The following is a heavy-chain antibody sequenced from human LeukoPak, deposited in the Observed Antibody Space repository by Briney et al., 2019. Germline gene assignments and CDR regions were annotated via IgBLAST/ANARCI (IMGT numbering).Heavy chain of an antibody. CDR2: IYENGGTT. V-gene: IGHV3-23*01. J-gene: IGHJ6*02. CDR1: GFTFRSHA. D-gene: IGHD6-19*01. Sequence: PGGSLRLSCVGSGFTFRSHAMSWVRQAPEKGLEFVSGIYENGGTTYYADSVKGRFSISRDNSKNTLYLQMDSLRGEDTAIYYCAKVESSGWFTNYYYGMDVWGQGTTVTVSS. CDR3: AKVESSGWFTNYYYGMDV.